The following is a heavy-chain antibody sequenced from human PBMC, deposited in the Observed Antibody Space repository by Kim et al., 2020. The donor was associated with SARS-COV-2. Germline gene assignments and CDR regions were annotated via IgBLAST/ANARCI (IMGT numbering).Heavy chain of an antibody. CDR1: GGSISSYY. J-gene: IGHJ3*01. D-gene: IGHD3-3*01. CDR3: ARDSEYYDFWSGYHLGVDF. Sequence: SETLSLTCTVSGGSISSYYWSWIRQPAGKGLEWIGRIYTSGSTNYNPSLKSRVTMSVDTSKNQFSLKLSSVTAADTAVYYCARDSEYYDFWSGYHLGVDFWGQGTMVTVSS. V-gene: IGHV4-4*07. CDR2: IYTSGST.